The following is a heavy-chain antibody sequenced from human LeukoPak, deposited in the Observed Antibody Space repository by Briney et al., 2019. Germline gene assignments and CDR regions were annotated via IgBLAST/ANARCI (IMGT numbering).Heavy chain of an antibody. CDR2: IYHSGSI. Sequence: SETLSLTCAVSGYSISSGYYWGWIRQPPGKGLEWIGSIYHSGSIYYNPSLKSRVTISVDTSKNHFSLKLSSVTAADTAVYYCARGFGYCSGGSCYSGSYYYYYYYMDVWGKGTTVTVSS. V-gene: IGHV4-38-2*01. J-gene: IGHJ6*03. D-gene: IGHD2-15*01. CDR1: GYSISSGYY. CDR3: ARGFGYCSGGSCYSGSYYYYYYYMDV.